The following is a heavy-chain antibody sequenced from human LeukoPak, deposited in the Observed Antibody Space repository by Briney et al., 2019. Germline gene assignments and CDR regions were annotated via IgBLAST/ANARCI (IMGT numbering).Heavy chain of an antibody. CDR1: GGSFSGYY. CDR2: INHSGST. J-gene: IGHJ5*02. Sequence: PSETLSLTCAVYGGSFSGYYWSWIRQPPGKGLEWIGEINHSGSTNYNPSLKRRVTISIDTSKNQFSLKLSSVTAADTAVYYCARRKDSSGYFGRMGWFDPWGQGTLVTVSS. D-gene: IGHD3-22*01. V-gene: IGHV4-34*01. CDR3: ARRKDSSGYFGRMGWFDP.